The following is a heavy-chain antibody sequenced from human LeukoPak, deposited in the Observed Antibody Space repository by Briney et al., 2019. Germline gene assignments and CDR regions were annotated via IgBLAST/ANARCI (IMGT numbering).Heavy chain of an antibody. Sequence: ASVKVSCKASGYTFTSYGISWVRQAPGQGLEWRGWISAYNGNTNYAQKLQGRVTMTTDTSTRTAYMELRSLRSDDTAVYYCARRVELGYYYYYYMDVWGKGTTVTVSS. CDR2: ISAYNGNT. J-gene: IGHJ6*03. D-gene: IGHD1-7*01. CDR1: GYTFTSYG. CDR3: ARRVELGYYYYYYMDV. V-gene: IGHV1-18*01.